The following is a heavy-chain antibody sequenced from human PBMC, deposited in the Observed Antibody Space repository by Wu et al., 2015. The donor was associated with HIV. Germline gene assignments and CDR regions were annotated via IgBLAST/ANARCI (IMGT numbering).Heavy chain of an antibody. Sequence: QVQLVQSGAEVKKPGASVKVSCKASGYTFTSYDINWVRQAAGQGLEWMGWMNPXNGYTGYAQKFQGRVSIIRNTSISTAYMDLSSLTSDDTAVYYCARDLSRYDFWSGYHYAFDIWGQGTMVTVSS. CDR1: GYTFTSYD. V-gene: IGHV1-8*03. D-gene: IGHD3-3*01. CDR2: MNPXNGYT. J-gene: IGHJ3*02. CDR3: ARDLSRYDFWSGYHYAFDI.